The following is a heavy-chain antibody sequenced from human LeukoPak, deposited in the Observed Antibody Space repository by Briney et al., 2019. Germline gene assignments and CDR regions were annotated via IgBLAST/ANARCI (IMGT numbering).Heavy chain of an antibody. CDR2: INPRGGTT. Sequence: ASVKVSCKASGYTFTSYGISWVRQAPGQGLEWMGVINPRGGTTTYAQKFQGGVTMTRDTSTTTLYMELNSLKSEDTAVYYCARKFGGSGYYFDYWGQGTLVTVSS. D-gene: IGHD6-25*01. CDR1: GYTFTSYG. V-gene: IGHV1-46*01. CDR3: ARKFGGSGYYFDY. J-gene: IGHJ4*02.